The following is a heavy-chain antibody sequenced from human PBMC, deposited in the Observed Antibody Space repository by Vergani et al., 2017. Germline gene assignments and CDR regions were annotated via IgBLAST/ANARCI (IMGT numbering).Heavy chain of an antibody. V-gene: IGHV1-69*01. J-gene: IGHJ5*02. CDR1: GGTFSSYA. D-gene: IGHD3-3*01. CDR3: ARDRAIFGVVTINWFDP. CDR2: IIPIFGTA. Sequence: QVQLVQSGAEVKKPGSSVKVSCKASGGTFSSYAISWVRQAPGQGLEWMGGIIPIFGTANYAQKFQGRVTITADESTSTAYMELSSLRSEDTAVSYCARDRAIFGVVTINWFDPWGQGTLVTVSS.